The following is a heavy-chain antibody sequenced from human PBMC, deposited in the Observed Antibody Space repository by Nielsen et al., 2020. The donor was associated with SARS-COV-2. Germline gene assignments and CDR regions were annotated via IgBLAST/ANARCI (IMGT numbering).Heavy chain of an antibody. D-gene: IGHD6-6*01. Sequence: ASVKVSCKASGYTFTGYYMHWVRQAPGQGLEWMGWISAYNGNTNYAQKLQGRVTMTTDTSTSTAYMELRSLRSDDTAVYYCARDSLGGYSSSSGEDYWGQGTLVTVSS. J-gene: IGHJ4*02. CDR1: GYTFTGYY. V-gene: IGHV1-18*04. CDR3: ARDSLGGYSSSSGEDY. CDR2: ISAYNGNT.